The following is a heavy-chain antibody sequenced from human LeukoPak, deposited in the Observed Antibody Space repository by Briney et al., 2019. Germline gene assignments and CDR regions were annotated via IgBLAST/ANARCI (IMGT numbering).Heavy chain of an antibody. J-gene: IGHJ6*03. Sequence: GGSLRLSCAASGFTVRNNYMSWVRQAPGKGLEWVSVIYTSSGTYYADSVKGRFTISRDSSKNTLYLQMNSLRAEDTAVYYCARGPPRPRYYSYFYYLAVWAKGTTVTISS. CDR3: ARGPPRPRYYSYFYYLAV. CDR2: IYTSSGT. D-gene: IGHD6-25*01. V-gene: IGHV3-53*01. CDR1: GFTVRNNY.